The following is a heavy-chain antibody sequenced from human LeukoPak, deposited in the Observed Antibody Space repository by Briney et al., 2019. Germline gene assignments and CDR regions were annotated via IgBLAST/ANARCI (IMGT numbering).Heavy chain of an antibody. J-gene: IGHJ6*03. CDR1: GDSISSYY. CDR3: ARGYYYGSGSYRRYYYYYMDV. Sequence: SETLSLTCTVSGDSISSYYWSWLRQPPGKGLEWIGYIYYSGSTNYNPSLKSRVTISVDTSKNQFSLKLSSVTAADTAVYYCARGYYYGSGSYRRYYYYYMDVWGKGTTVTVSS. CDR2: IYYSGST. D-gene: IGHD3-10*01. V-gene: IGHV4-59*12.